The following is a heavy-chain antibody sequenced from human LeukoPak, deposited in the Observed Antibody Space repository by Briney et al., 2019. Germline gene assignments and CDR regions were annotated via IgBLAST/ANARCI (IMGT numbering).Heavy chain of an antibody. CDR1: GIAFSRTA. CDR3: ARDRAVADAGVNWFDP. Sequence: GGSQRLSCAASGIAFSRTAMNWVRQAPGKGLEWVAVISYDGSNKYYADSVKGRFTVSRDNSKNTLYLQMNSLRTEDTAIYYCARDRAVADAGVNWFDPWGQGTLVTVSS. V-gene: IGHV3-30-3*01. D-gene: IGHD6-19*01. J-gene: IGHJ5*02. CDR2: ISYDGSNK.